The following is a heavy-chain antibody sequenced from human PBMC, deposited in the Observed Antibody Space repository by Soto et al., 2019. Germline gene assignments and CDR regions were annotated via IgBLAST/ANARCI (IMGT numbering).Heavy chain of an antibody. V-gene: IGHV4-4*02. D-gene: IGHD6-13*01. J-gene: IGHJ5*02. Sequence: PSETLSLTCAVSSGSISSSNWWSWVRQPPGKGLEWIGEIYHSGSTNYNPSLKSRVTISVDKSKNQFSLKLSSVTAAGTAVYYCARARVSPNWFDPWGQGTLVTVSS. CDR1: SGSISSSNW. CDR3: ARARVSPNWFDP. CDR2: IYHSGST.